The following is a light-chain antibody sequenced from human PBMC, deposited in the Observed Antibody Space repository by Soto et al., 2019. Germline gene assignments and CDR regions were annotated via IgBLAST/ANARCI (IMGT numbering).Light chain of an antibody. CDR3: QQYGSSPPT. J-gene: IGKJ1*01. Sequence: EIVLTQSPGTLSLSPGERATLSCSASQSVSSGYLAWYQQKPGQAPRLLIYGASYRATGIPDRFSGSGSGTDFTLMISRLEPEDFAVYYCQQYGSSPPTFGRGTKVEIK. V-gene: IGKV3-20*01. CDR2: GAS. CDR1: QSVSSGY.